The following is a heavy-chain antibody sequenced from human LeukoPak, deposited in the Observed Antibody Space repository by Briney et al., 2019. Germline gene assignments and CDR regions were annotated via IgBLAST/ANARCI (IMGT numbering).Heavy chain of an antibody. V-gene: IGHV1-3*01. J-gene: IGHJ3*02. Sequence: ASVKVSCKASGYTFTSYAMHWVRQAPGQRLEWMGWINAGNGNTKYSQRFQGRVTITRDTSASTAYMELSSLRSEDTAVYYCARDSRDIAADAFDIWGQGTMVTVSS. CDR3: ARDSRDIAADAFDI. D-gene: IGHD6-13*01. CDR1: GYTFTSYA. CDR2: INAGNGNT.